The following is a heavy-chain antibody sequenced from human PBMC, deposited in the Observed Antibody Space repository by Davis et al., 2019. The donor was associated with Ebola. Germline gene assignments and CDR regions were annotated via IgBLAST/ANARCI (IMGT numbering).Heavy chain of an antibody. J-gene: IGHJ5*02. D-gene: IGHD6-19*01. CDR1: GGSISSYY. CDR3: ARRGVAVAGGVWFDP. V-gene: IGHV4-59*01. CDR2: VFYTGIT. Sequence: MPSETLSLTCTVSGGSISSYYWNWIRQSPTKGLEWIGHVFYTGITEYNSSLKSRVTISVDTSKNQFSLKLSSVTAADSAVYYCARRGVAVAGGVWFDPWGQGTQVTVSS.